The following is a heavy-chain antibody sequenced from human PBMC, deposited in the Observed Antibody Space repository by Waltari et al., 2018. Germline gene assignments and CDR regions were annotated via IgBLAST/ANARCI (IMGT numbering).Heavy chain of an antibody. Sequence: EVQLVESGGGLVQPGGSLRLSCAASGFTFSSYWMHWVRQAPGKGLVGVPRINSDGSSTSYADSVKGRFTISRDNAKNTLYLQMNSLRAEDTAVYYCARTERLGILAWGQGTMVTVSS. V-gene: IGHV3-74*01. CDR1: GFTFSSYW. CDR3: ARTERLGILA. J-gene: IGHJ3*01. CDR2: INSDGSST. D-gene: IGHD3-16*01.